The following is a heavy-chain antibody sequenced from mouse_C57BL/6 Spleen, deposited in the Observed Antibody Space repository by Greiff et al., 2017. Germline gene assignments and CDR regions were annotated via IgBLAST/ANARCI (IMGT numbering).Heavy chain of an antibody. Sequence: VQLQESGPGLVQPSQSLSITCTVSGFSLTSYGVHWVRQPPGKGLEWLGVIWSGGSTDYNAAFISRLSISKDNSKSQVFFKMNSLQADDTAIYYCAKSLPVRYYAMDYWGQGTSVTVSS. CDR1: GFSLTSYG. J-gene: IGHJ4*01. CDR2: IWSGGST. CDR3: AKSLPVRYYAMDY. V-gene: IGHV2-4*01.